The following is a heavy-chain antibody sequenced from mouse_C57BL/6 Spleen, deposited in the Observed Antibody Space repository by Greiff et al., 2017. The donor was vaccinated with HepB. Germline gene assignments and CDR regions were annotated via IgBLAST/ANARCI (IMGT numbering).Heavy chain of an antibody. CDR1: GFTFSSYA. Sequence: EVKLMESGEGLVKPGGSLKLSCAASGFTFSSYAMSWVRQTPEKRLEWVAYISSGGDYIYYADTVKGRFTISRDNARNTLYLQMSSLKSEDTAMYYCTRDYYYGSSLYYFDYWGQVTTLTVSS. CDR3: TRDYYYGSSLYYFDY. V-gene: IGHV5-9-1*02. D-gene: IGHD1-1*01. CDR2: ISSGGDYI. J-gene: IGHJ2*01.